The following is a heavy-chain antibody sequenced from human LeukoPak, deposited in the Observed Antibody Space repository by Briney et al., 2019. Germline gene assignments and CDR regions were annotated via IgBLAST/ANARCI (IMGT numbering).Heavy chain of an antibody. CDR3: ADYDSFDY. CDR1: GGSFSGYY. J-gene: IGHJ4*02. D-gene: IGHD3-3*01. CDR2: INHSGST. V-gene: IGHV4-34*01. Sequence: PSETLSLTCAVYGGSFSGYYWSWIRQPPGKGLEWIGEINHSGSTNYNPSLKSRVTISVDTSKNQFSLKLSSVTAADTAVYYCADYDSFDYWGQGTLVTVSS.